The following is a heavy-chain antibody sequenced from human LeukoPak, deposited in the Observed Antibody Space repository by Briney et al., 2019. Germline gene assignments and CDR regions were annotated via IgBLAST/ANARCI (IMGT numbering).Heavy chain of an antibody. D-gene: IGHD3-16*01. CDR3: ARFMITFGGVIDP. V-gene: IGHV1-2*02. Sequence: EASVKVSCKASGYTFTGYYMHWVRQAPGQGLEWMGWINPNSGGTNYAQKFQGRGTMTRDTSISTAYMELSRLRSDDTAVYYCARFMITFGGVIDPRGQGTMVTVSS. CDR1: GYTFTGYY. CDR2: INPNSGGT. J-gene: IGHJ3*01.